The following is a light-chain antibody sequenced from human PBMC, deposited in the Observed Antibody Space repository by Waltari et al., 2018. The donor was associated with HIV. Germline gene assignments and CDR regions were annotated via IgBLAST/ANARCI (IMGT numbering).Light chain of an antibody. J-gene: IGLJ3*02. CDR1: SSDIATYYY. CDR3: ASYTITSTLV. V-gene: IGLV2-14*01. Sequence: QSALTQPASVYGSRGQSITISCIGTSSDIATYYYASCYQHHPDKAPRLVIYDANNRPSGVPFRVSGSKSGNTASLTISGLQAEDEADYYCASYTITSTLVFGGGTKVTVL. CDR2: DAN.